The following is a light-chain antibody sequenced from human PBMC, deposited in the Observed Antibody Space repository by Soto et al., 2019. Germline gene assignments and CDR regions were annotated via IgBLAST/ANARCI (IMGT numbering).Light chain of an antibody. CDR1: QTVSRS. V-gene: IGKV3-15*01. J-gene: IGKJ2*01. CDR3: QQYIDWPPYT. CDR2: GAS. Sequence: EVVLTQSPATLSVSPGERATPSCRASQTVSRSLAWYQQKPGQAPRLLIYGASMRATGVPDRFSGSGSGTDFTLTISSLQSEDFAVYYCQQYIDWPPYTFGQGTKVEIK.